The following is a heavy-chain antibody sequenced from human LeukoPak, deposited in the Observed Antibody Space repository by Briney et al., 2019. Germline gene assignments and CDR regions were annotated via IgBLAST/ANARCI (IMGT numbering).Heavy chain of an antibody. CDR1: GYTFTGYY. CDR3: ARKRIAAPIDY. CDR2: INPNSDGT. J-gene: IGHJ4*02. V-gene: IGHV1-2*02. D-gene: IGHD6-6*01. Sequence: ASVKVSCKASGYTFTGYYMHWVRQAPGQGLEWMGWINPNSDGTNSAQKFQGRVTMTRDTSISTVYMELSSLRPDDTAVYYCARKRIAAPIDYWGQGTLVTVPS.